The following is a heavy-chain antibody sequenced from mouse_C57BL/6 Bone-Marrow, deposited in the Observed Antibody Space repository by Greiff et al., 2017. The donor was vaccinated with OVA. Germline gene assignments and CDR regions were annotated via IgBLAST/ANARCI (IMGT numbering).Heavy chain of an antibody. Sequence: QVQLKESGAELARPGASVKLSCKASGYTFTSYGISWVKQRTGQGLEWIGEIYPRSGNTYYNEKFKGKATLTADKSSSTAYMELRSLTSEDSAVYFCASYSNRYFDVWGTGTTVTVSS. CDR1: GYTFTSYG. J-gene: IGHJ1*03. CDR2: IYPRSGNT. D-gene: IGHD2-5*01. V-gene: IGHV1-81*01. CDR3: ASYSNRYFDV.